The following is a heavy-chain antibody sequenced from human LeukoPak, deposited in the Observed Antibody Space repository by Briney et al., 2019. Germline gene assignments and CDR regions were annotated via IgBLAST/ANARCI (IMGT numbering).Heavy chain of an antibody. D-gene: IGHD1-7*01. CDR1: GHTFTGYY. Sequence: ASVKVSCKASGHTFTGYYMHWVRQAPGQGLEWMGWINPNSGGTNYAQKFQGRVTMTRDTSISTAYMELSRLRSDDTAVYYCARGELLPEDYYYYYMDVWGKGTTVTVSS. V-gene: IGHV1-2*02. J-gene: IGHJ6*03. CDR3: ARGELLPEDYYYYYMDV. CDR2: INPNSGGT.